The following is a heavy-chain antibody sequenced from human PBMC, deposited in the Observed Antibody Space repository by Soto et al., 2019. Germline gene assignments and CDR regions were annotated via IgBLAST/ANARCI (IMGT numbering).Heavy chain of an antibody. V-gene: IGHV4-31*03. CDR2: IYYSEST. Sequence: QVQLQESGPGLVKPSQTLSLTCTVSGGSISSGGYYWSWIRQHPGKGLEGIGYIYYSESTYYNPSLKSRVTISVDTSKNQFSLELSSVTAADTAVYYCARGLALPMTYNWFDSWGQGTLVTVSS. J-gene: IGHJ5*01. D-gene: IGHD3-22*01. CDR1: GGSISSGGYY. CDR3: ARGLALPMTYNWFDS.